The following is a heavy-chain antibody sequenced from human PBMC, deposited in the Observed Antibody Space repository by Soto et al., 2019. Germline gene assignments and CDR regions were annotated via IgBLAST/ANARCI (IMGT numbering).Heavy chain of an antibody. Sequence: SETLSLTCTVSGGSISSSSYYWGWIRQPPGKGLEWIGSIYYSGSTYYNPSLKSRVTISVDTSKNQFSLKLSSVTAADTAVYYCASDIVVVVAAKRVRWFEPWGQGTLVTVSS. V-gene: IGHV4-39*01. J-gene: IGHJ5*02. CDR3: ASDIVVVVAAKRVRWFEP. CDR1: GGSISSSSYY. D-gene: IGHD2-15*01. CDR2: IYYSGST.